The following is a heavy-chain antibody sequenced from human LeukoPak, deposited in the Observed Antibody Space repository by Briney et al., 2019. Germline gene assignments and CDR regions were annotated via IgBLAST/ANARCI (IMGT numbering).Heavy chain of an antibody. CDR1: GFTLSIYW. V-gene: IGHV3-7*03. Sequence: GRSLRLSCAASGFTLSIYWMSWVRHAPGRGLEWVGNIKQDGSEKYYVDSVKGRFTISRDNAKNSLYLQVNSLRAEDTAVYYCAIEIDYYDSSGYPNYWGQGTLVTVSS. D-gene: IGHD3-22*01. CDR3: AIEIDYYDSSGYPNY. CDR2: IKQDGSEK. J-gene: IGHJ4*02.